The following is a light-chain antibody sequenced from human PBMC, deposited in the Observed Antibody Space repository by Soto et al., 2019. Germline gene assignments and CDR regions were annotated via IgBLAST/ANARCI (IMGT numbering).Light chain of an antibody. CDR3: LQDYAYPRT. CDR2: AAS. V-gene: IGKV1-6*01. Sequence: AIQMTQSPSSLSAFVGDRVTITCRASQGIRNELAWYQHKPGEAPKLLIFAASTLQSGVPSRFSGSGSGTQFTLTIRGLRPEDFATYYCLQDYAYPRTFGQGTKLEVK. J-gene: IGKJ2*01. CDR1: QGIRNE.